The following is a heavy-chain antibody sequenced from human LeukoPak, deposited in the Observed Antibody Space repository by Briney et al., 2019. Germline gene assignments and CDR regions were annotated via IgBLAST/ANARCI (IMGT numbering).Heavy chain of an antibody. CDR3: ARDSGSPPAGFDY. D-gene: IGHD1-26*01. V-gene: IGHV3-48*01. Sequence: GGSLRLSCAASGFTFSSYSMNWVRQAPGKGLEWVSYISSSSSTIYYADSVKGRFTISRDNAKNSLYLQMNSLRAEDTTVYYCARDSGSPPAGFDYWGQGTLVTVSS. CDR1: GFTFSSYS. J-gene: IGHJ4*02. CDR2: ISSSSSTI.